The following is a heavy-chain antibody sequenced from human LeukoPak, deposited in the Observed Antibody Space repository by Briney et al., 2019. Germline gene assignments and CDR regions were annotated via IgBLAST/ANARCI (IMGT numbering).Heavy chain of an antibody. CDR1: GFTFSNAW. Sequence: GGSLRLSCAASGFTFSNAWMNWVRQAPGKGLEWVGRIKSKSDGGTTDYDAPVEGRFTISRDDSETTLYLQMSSLRTEDTAVYYCTITPLGYCVSSGCYSYFDYWGQGTLVTVSS. CDR3: TITPLGYCVSSGCYSYFDY. D-gene: IGHD2-2*01. CDR2: IKSKSDGGTT. V-gene: IGHV3-15*01. J-gene: IGHJ4*02.